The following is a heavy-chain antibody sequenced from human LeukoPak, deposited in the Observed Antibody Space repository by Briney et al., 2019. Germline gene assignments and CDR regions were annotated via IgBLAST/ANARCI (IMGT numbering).Heavy chain of an antibody. CDR1: GYSISSGYY. J-gene: IGHJ3*02. Sequence: PSETLSLTCAVSGYSISSGYYWGWIRQPPGEGLEWIGSIYHSRSTYYNASLKSRVTISVDTSKNHFSLKLSSVTAADTAVYYCARRVPGYDSSGPEDAFDIWGQGTMLTGSS. D-gene: IGHD3-22*01. CDR3: ARRVPGYDSSGPEDAFDI. V-gene: IGHV4-38-2*01. CDR2: IYHSRST.